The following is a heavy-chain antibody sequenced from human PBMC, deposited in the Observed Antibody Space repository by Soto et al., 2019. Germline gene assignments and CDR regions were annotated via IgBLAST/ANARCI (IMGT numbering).Heavy chain of an antibody. Sequence: EVQLVESGGGLVQPGGSLRLSCAASGFTFSSYWMSWVRQAPGQGLEWVANIKQDGSEKYYVDSVKGRFTISRDNAKNSLYLQMNSLRAEDTAVYYCARGDRSSSGYAPRGAYYFDYWGQGTLVTVSS. CDR2: IKQDGSEK. J-gene: IGHJ4*02. CDR1: GFTFSSYW. D-gene: IGHD6-13*01. CDR3: ARGDRSSSGYAPRGAYYFDY. V-gene: IGHV3-7*03.